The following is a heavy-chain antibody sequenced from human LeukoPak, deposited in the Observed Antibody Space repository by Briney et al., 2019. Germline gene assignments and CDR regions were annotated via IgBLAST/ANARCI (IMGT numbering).Heavy chain of an antibody. CDR1: GGSISSGSYY. Sequence: SETLSLTCTVSGGSISSGSYYWSWIRQPAGKGLEWIGRIYTSGSTNYNPSLKSRVTISVDTSKNQFSLKLSSVTAADTAVYYCARGGPVWFGELASTLVRYYFDYWGQGTLVTVSS. J-gene: IGHJ4*02. CDR2: IYTSGST. CDR3: ARGGPVWFGELASTLVRYYFDY. D-gene: IGHD3-10*01. V-gene: IGHV4-61*02.